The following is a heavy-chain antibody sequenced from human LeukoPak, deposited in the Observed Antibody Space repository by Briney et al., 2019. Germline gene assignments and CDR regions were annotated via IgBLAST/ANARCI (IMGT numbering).Heavy chain of an antibody. Sequence: ASVKVSCKASGYTFTGYYMHWVRQAPGQGLEWMGWINPNSGGTNYAQKFQSRVTMTRDTSISTAYMELSRLRSDDTAVYYCARVRSDYYDSSGYYLDDEFDYWGQGTLVTVSS. J-gene: IGHJ4*02. CDR3: ARVRSDYYDSSGYYLDDEFDY. CDR1: GYTFTGYY. D-gene: IGHD3-22*01. V-gene: IGHV1-2*02. CDR2: INPNSGGT.